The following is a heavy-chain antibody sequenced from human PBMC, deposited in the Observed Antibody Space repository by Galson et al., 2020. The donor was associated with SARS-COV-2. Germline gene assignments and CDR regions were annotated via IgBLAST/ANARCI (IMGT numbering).Heavy chain of an antibody. CDR1: GFSLSTSGMC. V-gene: IGHV2-70*11. Sequence: SGPTLVKPTQTLTLTCTFSGFSLSTSGMCVSWIRQPPGKALEWLARIDWDDDKYYSTSLKTRLTIPKDTSKNQVVLTMTNMDPVDTATYYCERAEYYYDSSGYFLGYYFDYWGQGTLVTVSS. CDR2: IDWDDDK. D-gene: IGHD3-22*01. CDR3: ERAEYYYDSSGYFLGYYFDY. J-gene: IGHJ4*02.